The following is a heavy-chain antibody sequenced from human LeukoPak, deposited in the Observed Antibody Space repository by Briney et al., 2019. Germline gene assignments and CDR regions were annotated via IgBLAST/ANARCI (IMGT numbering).Heavy chain of an antibody. CDR2: INAGNGNT. D-gene: IGHD2-15*01. J-gene: IGHJ4*02. CDR3: ARDCSGGSCRIFDY. Sequence: ASVKVSCKASGYTFTSYAMHWVRQAPGQRLEWMGWINAGNGNTKYSRKFQGRVTITRDTSASTAYMELSSLRSEDTAVYYCARDCSGGSCRIFDYWGQGTLVTVSS. CDR1: GYTFTSYA. V-gene: IGHV1-3*01.